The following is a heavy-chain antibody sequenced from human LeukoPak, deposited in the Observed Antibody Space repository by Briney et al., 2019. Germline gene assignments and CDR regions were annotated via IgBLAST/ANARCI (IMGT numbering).Heavy chain of an antibody. J-gene: IGHJ4*02. CDR2: ISGSGGST. Sequence: GGSLRLSCAASGFAFSSYAMNWVRQAPGKGLEWVSAISGSGGSTYYADSVKGRFTISRDNSKNTLYLQMNSLRAEDTAVYYCAKDRSIAARNFDYWGQGTLVTVSS. CDR1: GFAFSSYA. V-gene: IGHV3-23*01. CDR3: AKDRSIAARNFDY. D-gene: IGHD6-6*01.